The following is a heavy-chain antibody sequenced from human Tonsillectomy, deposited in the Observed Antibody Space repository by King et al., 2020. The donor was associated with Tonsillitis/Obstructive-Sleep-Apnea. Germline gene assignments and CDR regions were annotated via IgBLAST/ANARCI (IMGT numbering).Heavy chain of an antibody. CDR1: GFSLSSDGVG. V-gene: IGHV2-5*02. J-gene: IGHJ4*02. D-gene: IGHD2-15*01. Sequence: ITLKESGPTLVKPTQTLTLTCTFSGFSLSSDGVGVGWIRQPPGKALEWLALFYWDDDERYSPSLKSRLTITKDTSKNQVVLTMTRMDPVDTATYYCARSLRRAYCGGGSCYYFDYWGQGTLVTVSS. CDR2: FYWDDDE. CDR3: ARSLRRAYCGGGSCYYFDY.